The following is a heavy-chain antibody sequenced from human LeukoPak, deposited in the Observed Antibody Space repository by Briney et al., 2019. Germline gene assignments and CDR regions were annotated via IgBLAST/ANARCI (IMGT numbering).Heavy chain of an antibody. V-gene: IGHV1-2*02. CDR3: ATYGDYGLF. CDR2: INPNSGAT. J-gene: IGHJ4*02. D-gene: IGHD4-17*01. Sequence: ASVKVSCKASGYTFTARYIHWVRQAPEQGLEWMGWINPNSGATKYAQNFQGRVTLTSDTSIGTAYMELSRLRSDDTAVYYCATYGDYGLFWGQGTLVTVSS. CDR1: GYTFTARY.